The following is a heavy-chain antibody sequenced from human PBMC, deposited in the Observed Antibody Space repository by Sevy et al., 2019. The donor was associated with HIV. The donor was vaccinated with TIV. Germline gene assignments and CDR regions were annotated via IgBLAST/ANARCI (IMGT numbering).Heavy chain of an antibody. D-gene: IGHD2-15*01. Sequence: GGSLRLSCAASGFTFSSYAMHWVRQAPGKGLEWVAVISYDGSNKYYADSVKGRFTISRDNSKNTRYLQMNSLRAEDTAVYYCAREGGDCSGGSCYLTYYYYGMDVWGQGTTVTVSS. CDR3: AREGGDCSGGSCYLTYYYYGMDV. CDR2: ISYDGSNK. V-gene: IGHV3-30-3*01. J-gene: IGHJ6*02. CDR1: GFTFSSYA.